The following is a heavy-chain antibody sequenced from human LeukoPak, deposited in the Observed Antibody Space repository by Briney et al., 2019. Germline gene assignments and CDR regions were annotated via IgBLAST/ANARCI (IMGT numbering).Heavy chain of an antibody. Sequence: GASVKVSCKASGYTFTGYYMHWVRQARAQGLEWMGWINPNSGGTNYAQKFQGRVTMTRDTSIGTAYMELSRLRSDDTAVYYCARESEWELLVSAFDIWGQGTMVTVSS. J-gene: IGHJ3*02. CDR3: ARESEWELLVSAFDI. CDR2: INPNSGGT. V-gene: IGHV1-2*02. D-gene: IGHD1-26*01. CDR1: GYTFTGYY.